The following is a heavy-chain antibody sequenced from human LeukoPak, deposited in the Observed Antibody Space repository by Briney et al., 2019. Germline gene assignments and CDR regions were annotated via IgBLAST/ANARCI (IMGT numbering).Heavy chain of an antibody. CDR3: ARGKQQFDP. J-gene: IGHJ5*02. Sequence: SETLSLTCTVSGGSISSYYWSWIRQPPGKGLEWIGYIYFSGSTNYNPSLKCRVTISVDASKNQFSLKLSSVTAADTAVYYGARGKQQFDPWGQGTLVTVSS. D-gene: IGHD6-13*01. V-gene: IGHV4-59*01. CDR2: IYFSGST. CDR1: GGSISSYY.